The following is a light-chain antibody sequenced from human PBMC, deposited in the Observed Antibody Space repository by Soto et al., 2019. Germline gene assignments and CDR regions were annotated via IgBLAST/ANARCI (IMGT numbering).Light chain of an antibody. CDR2: DAS. Sequence: GDRVTITCRAIQTISTYIAWYQQKPGQAPRLLVYDASTLPRGVPSRFSGSGSGTEFTLIISGLEPDDFATYYCQQYTSSTTTWMFGQGTKVDI. J-gene: IGKJ1*01. CDR3: QQYTSSTTTWM. CDR1: QTISTY. V-gene: IGKV1-5*01.